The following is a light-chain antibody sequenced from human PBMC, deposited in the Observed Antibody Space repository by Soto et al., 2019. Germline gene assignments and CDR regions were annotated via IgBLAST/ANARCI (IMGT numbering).Light chain of an antibody. V-gene: IGKV1-5*03. CDR1: QSIDTW. CDR3: LQYNSFRT. J-gene: IGKJ1*01. CDR2: KAS. Sequence: DVTMTQSPSTLSAFVGDTVTIPCRASQSIDTWLAWHQQKPGKAPKLLIYKASSLASGVPSRFSGSGSGTEFTLTINSLQPDDFATYYCLQYNSFRTFGQGTKVDVK.